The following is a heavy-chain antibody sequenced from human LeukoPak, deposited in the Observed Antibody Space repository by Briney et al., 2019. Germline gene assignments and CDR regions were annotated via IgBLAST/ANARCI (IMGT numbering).Heavy chain of an antibody. D-gene: IGHD3-16*01. CDR3: ARDVNHAFDY. CDR1: GYSFRRNG. V-gene: IGHV1-18*01. J-gene: IGHJ4*02. CDR2: ISANSGNT. Sequence: GASVKVSCKSSGYSFRRNGISWVRQAPGQGLEWMAWISANSGNTNYAQNFQDRVTLTTDTSTSTAYMELRSLRSDDTAVYYCARDVNHAFDYWGQGTLVTVSS.